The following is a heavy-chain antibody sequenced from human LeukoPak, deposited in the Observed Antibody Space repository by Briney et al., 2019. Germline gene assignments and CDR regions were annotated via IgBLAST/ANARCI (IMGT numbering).Heavy chain of an antibody. CDR1: GSSFNTYY. V-gene: IGHV4-4*07. J-gene: IGHJ4*02. D-gene: IGHD4-17*01. Sequence: PSETLSLTYSVSGSSFNTYYWSWIRQPAGKALEWIGRIHTSGSADYSPSLQSRVTISVDMSKKEFSLKLTSVTAADTAVYYCARDIVYLIDEDYGWGQGILVTVSS. CDR2: IHTSGSA. CDR3: ARDIVYLIDEDYG.